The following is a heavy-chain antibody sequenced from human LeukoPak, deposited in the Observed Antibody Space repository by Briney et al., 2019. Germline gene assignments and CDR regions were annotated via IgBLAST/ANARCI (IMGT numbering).Heavy chain of an antibody. CDR3: AKDSQHVWSPGSGFDP. V-gene: IGHV3-9*01. CDR1: GFTFDDYA. D-gene: IGHD2-15*01. J-gene: IGHJ5*02. CDR2: ISWNSGSI. Sequence: GGSLRLSCAASGFTFDDYAMHWVRQAPGKGLEWVSGISWNSGSIGCADSVKGRFTISRDNAMNSLYLQMNSLRAEDTALYYCAKDSQHVWSPGSGFDPWGQGTLVTVSS.